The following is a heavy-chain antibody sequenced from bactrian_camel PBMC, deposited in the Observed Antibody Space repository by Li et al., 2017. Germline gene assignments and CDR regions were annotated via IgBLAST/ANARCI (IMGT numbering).Heavy chain of an antibody. CDR1: GFTFGTYD. D-gene: IGHD7*01. J-gene: IGHJ4*01. CDR2: IKPGGGST. Sequence: QLVESGGGLVQPGGSLTLSCAASGFTFGTYDMTWVRQAPGKGLEWVSTIKPGGGSTYNAVSVKGRFTISRDNGKNTLYLQMNSLKTEDTALYYCAADPQYTTSRWQDLGNYRGQGTQVTVS. CDR3: AADPQYTTSRWQDLGNY. V-gene: IGHV3S28*01.